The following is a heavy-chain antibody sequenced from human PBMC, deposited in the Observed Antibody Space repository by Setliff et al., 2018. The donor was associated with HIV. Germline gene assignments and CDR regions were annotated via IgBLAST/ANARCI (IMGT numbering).Heavy chain of an antibody. CDR2: ISVYNGNT. J-gene: IGHJ4*02. V-gene: IGHV1-18*01. D-gene: IGHD1-26*01. CDR3: ARDLFTVPSREGYDY. Sequence: GASVKVSCKASGYSFSSYGVSWVRQAPGQGLEWMGWISVYNGNTNYAQKLQNRVTMTTDTSTSTAYMELRGLRSDDTAVYYCARDLFTVPSREGYDYWGQGTLVTVSS. CDR1: GYSFSSYG.